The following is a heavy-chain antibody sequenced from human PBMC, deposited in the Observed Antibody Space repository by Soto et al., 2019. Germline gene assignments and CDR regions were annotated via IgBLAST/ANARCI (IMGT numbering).Heavy chain of an antibody. Sequence: QVQLQQSGPGLVKPSQTLSLTCAISGDSVSSNSAAWNWIRQSPSRGLEWLGRTYYRSKWYKDYAVSVKSLITINPDTAKNHFSLPLNPVTPEETAVYYCARVRYCSGGTGDLPFDYWGQGTLVTVSS. J-gene: IGHJ4*02. V-gene: IGHV6-1*01. CDR3: ARVRYCSGGTGDLPFDY. CDR1: GDSVSSNSAA. D-gene: IGHD2-15*01. CDR2: TYYRSKWYK.